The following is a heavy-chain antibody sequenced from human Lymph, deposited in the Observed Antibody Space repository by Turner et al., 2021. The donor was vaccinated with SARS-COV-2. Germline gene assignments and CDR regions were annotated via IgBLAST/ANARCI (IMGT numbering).Heavy chain of an antibody. CDR2: IRSKAYGGTT. CDR1: GFTFGDYA. CDR3: TRVKYCSGGSCYGYHFDY. D-gene: IGHD2-15*01. J-gene: IGHJ4*02. Sequence: EVQLVESGGGLVRPGRSRRLSCIASGFTFGDYAMSWVRQAPGKGLEWVGFIRSKAYGGTTQYAASVKGRFTISRDDSKSIAYLQMHSLKTEDTAVYYCTRVKYCSGGSCYGYHFDYWGQGSLVTVSS. V-gene: IGHV3-49*04.